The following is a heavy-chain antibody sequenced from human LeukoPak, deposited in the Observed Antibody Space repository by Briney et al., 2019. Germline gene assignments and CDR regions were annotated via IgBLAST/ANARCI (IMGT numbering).Heavy chain of an antibody. J-gene: IGHJ5*02. D-gene: IGHD3-3*01. V-gene: IGHV3-23*01. Sequence: GGSLRLSCAASGFTFSSYAMSWVRQAPGKGLECVSAISGSGGSTYYADSVKGRFTISRDNSKNTLYLQMNSLRAEDTAVYYCAKDSRGGLYDFWSGYPTAWGQGTLVTVSS. CDR1: GFTFSSYA. CDR3: AKDSRGGLYDFWSGYPTA. CDR2: ISGSGGST.